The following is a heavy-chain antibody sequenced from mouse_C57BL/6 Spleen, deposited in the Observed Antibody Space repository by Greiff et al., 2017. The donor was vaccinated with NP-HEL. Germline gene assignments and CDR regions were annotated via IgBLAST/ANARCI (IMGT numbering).Heavy chain of an antibody. Sequence: QVQLQQSGAELVRPGASVTLSCKASGYTFTDYEMHWVKQTPVHGLEWIGAIDPETGGTAYNQKFKGKAILTADKSSSTAYMELRSLTSEDSAVYYCIVYYDPFFDYWGQGTTLTVSS. CDR1: GYTFTDYE. CDR3: IVYYDPFFDY. J-gene: IGHJ2*01. CDR2: IDPETGGT. D-gene: IGHD2-4*01. V-gene: IGHV1-15*01.